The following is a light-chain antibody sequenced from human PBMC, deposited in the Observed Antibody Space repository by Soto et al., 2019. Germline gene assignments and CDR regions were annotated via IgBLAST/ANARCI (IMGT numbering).Light chain of an antibody. CDR2: DVS. CDR3: SSYTTSNTYG. J-gene: IGLJ1*01. V-gene: IGLV2-18*02. CDR1: SSDFGSYNR. Sequence: QSALTQPPPVSGSPGQSVAISCTGTSSDFGSYNRVSLYQQPPGTAPKLMIFDVSNRPSGVPYRFSGSKSGNTASLTISGLQAEDEAYYYCSSYTTSNTYGFGTGTKVTVL.